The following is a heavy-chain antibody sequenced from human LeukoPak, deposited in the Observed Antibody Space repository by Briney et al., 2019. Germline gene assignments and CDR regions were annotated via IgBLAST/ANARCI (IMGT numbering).Heavy chain of an antibody. CDR3: ARRSIRSRVVVITTPWDY. CDR1: GGSISSSSYY. V-gene: IGHV4-39*01. Sequence: SETLSLPCTVSGGSISSSSYYWGWTRQPPGKGLEWIGSIYYSGSTYYNPSLKSRVTISVDTSKNQFSLKLSSVTAADTAVYYCARRSIRSRVVVITTPWDYWGQGTLVTVSS. CDR2: IYYSGST. D-gene: IGHD3-22*01. J-gene: IGHJ4*02.